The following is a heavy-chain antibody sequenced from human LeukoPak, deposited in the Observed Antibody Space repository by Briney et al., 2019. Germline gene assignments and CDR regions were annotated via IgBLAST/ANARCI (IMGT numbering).Heavy chain of an antibody. Sequence: SETLSLTCAVYGGSFSGYYWSWIRQPPGKGLEWIGEINHSGSTNYNPSLKSRVTISVDTSKNQFSLKLSSVTAADTAVYYCARKGSVAAAGTVPNWFDPWGQGTLVTVSS. J-gene: IGHJ5*02. CDR3: ARKGSVAAAGTVPNWFDP. D-gene: IGHD6-13*01. CDR2: INHSGST. V-gene: IGHV4-34*01. CDR1: GGSFSGYY.